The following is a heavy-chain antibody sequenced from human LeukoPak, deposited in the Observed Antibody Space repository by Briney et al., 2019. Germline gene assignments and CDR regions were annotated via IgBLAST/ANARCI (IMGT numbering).Heavy chain of an antibody. V-gene: IGHV1-2*02. CDR3: ARAEKAAGNDY. CDR2: INPNSGDT. D-gene: IGHD6-13*01. J-gene: IGHJ4*02. Sequence: ASVKVSCKASGYTFTGYYMHWVRQAPGQGLEWMGWINPNSGDTNYAQKFQGRVTMTRDTSISTAYMELSRLRSDDTAVYYCARAEKAAGNDYWGQGTLVTVSS. CDR1: GYTFTGYY.